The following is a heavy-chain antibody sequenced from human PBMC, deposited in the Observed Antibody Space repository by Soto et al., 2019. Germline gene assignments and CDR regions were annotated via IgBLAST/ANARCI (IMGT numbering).Heavy chain of an antibody. CDR3: ASTVVVVAAAFDY. V-gene: IGHV3-30-3*01. CDR2: ISYDGSNK. D-gene: IGHD2-15*01. J-gene: IGHJ4*02. Sequence: GGSLRLSCAASGFTFSSYAIHWVRQAPGKGLEWVAVISYDGSNKYYADSVKGRFTISRDNSKNTLYLQTNSLRAEDTAVYYCASTVVVVAAAFDYWGQGTLVTVSS. CDR1: GFTFSSYA.